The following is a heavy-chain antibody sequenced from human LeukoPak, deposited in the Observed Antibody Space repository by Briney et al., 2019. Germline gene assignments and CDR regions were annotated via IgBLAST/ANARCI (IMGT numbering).Heavy chain of an antibody. J-gene: IGHJ4*02. CDR2: IYYSGST. CDR1: GGSISSYY. V-gene: IGHV4-59*08. D-gene: IGHD5-12*01. CDR3: ARHLPTYVEILDYFDY. Sequence: KPSETLSLTCTVSGGSISSYYWSWIRQPPGKGLEWIGYIYYSGSTNYNPSLKSRVTISVDTSKNQFSLKLSSVTAADTAVYYCARHLPTYVEILDYFDYWGQGTLVTVSS.